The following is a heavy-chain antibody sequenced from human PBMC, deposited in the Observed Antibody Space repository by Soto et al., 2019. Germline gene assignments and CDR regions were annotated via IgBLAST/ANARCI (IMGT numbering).Heavy chain of an antibody. D-gene: IGHD6-13*01. CDR3: ARDRASSSSYTDY. J-gene: IGHJ4*02. V-gene: IGHV1-18*01. CDR1: GYTFTSYG. CDR2: ISAYNGNT. Sequence: QVQLVQSGAEVKKPGASVKVSCKASGYTFTSYGISWVRQAPGQGLEWMGWISAYNGNTNYAQKLQGRVTMTTDTSTSTADMELRSLRSDDTAVDDCARDRASSSSYTDYWGQGTLVTVSS.